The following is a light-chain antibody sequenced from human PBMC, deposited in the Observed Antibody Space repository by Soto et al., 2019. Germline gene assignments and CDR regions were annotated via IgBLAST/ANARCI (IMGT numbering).Light chain of an antibody. CDR3: QQYNNWPPWT. CDR1: QSVSSN. CDR2: GAS. V-gene: IGKV3-15*01. J-gene: IGKJ1*01. Sequence: EIVMTQSPATLSVSPGERATLSCRASQSVSSNLAWYQQKPGQAPRLLMYGASTRATGMPASFSGSGSGTEFTLTISSLQSEDFAVYYCQQYNNWPPWTFGQGTKVDIK.